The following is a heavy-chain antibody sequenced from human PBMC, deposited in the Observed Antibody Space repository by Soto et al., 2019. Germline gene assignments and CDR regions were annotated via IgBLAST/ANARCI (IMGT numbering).Heavy chain of an antibody. CDR1: GFTLSSYG. J-gene: IGHJ4*02. Sequence: PGGSLRLSCAASGFTLSSYGMHWVRQAPGKGLEWVAVISYDGSNKYYADSVKGRFTISRDNSKNTLYLQMNSLRAGDTAVYYCAKDSGDGYNQYYFDYWGQGTLVTVSS. V-gene: IGHV3-30*18. CDR2: ISYDGSNK. D-gene: IGHD5-12*01. CDR3: AKDSGDGYNQYYFDY.